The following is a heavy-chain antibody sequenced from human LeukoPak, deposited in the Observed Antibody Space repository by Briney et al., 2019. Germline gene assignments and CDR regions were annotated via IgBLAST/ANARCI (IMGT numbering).Heavy chain of an antibody. CDR2: ISGTGGTT. CDR3: AKGRGTTVTAAANY. CDR1: GFTFSNYS. Sequence: GGSLRHSCAASGFTFSNYSMSWVRQAPGKGLEWVSTISGTGGTTYYADSVKGRFTISRDNSKNTLFLQFNSLRADDTAVYYCAKGRGTTVTAAANYWGQGTLVTVSS. D-gene: IGHD4-17*01. V-gene: IGHV3-23*01. J-gene: IGHJ4*02.